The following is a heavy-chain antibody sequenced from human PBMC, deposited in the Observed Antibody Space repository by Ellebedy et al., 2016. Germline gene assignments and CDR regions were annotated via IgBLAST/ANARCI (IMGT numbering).Heavy chain of an antibody. CDR3: ARVTSRGGPASIDY. J-gene: IGHJ4*02. CDR2: IKQDGSEK. D-gene: IGHD2-15*01. V-gene: IGHV3-7*02. CDR1: GFTFSTYW. Sequence: GGSLRLSXVGSGFTFSTYWMSWVRQAPGKGLEWVANIKQDGSEKYYVDSVKGRFTISRDNAKNSLYLQMNSLRAEDTAVYYCARVTSRGGPASIDYWGQGTLVTVSS.